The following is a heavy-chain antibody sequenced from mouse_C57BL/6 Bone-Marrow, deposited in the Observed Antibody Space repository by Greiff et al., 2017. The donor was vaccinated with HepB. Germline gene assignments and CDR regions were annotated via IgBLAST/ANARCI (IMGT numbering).Heavy chain of an antibody. CDR1: GFTFSSYA. J-gene: IGHJ3*01. V-gene: IGHV5-4*01. D-gene: IGHD2-5*01. CDR3: ARVLIVKGGFAY. CDR2: ISDGGSYT. Sequence: EVQVVESGGGLVKPGGSLKLSCAASGFTFSSYAMSWVRQTPEKRLEWVATISDGGSYTYYPDNVKGRFTISRDNAKNNLYLQMSHLKSEDTAMYYCARVLIVKGGFAYWGQGTLVTVSA.